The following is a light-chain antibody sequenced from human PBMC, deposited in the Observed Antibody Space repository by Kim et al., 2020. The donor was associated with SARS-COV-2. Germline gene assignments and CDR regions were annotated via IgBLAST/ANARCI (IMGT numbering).Light chain of an antibody. CDR2: GAS. CDR1: PGVSHRY. CDR3: QQYGSPPWT. V-gene: IGKV3-20*01. Sequence: SPAESAPLSCRASPGVSHRYLAWYPQKPGQAPRLLIYGASSRATGIPDRFSGSGSGTDFTLTISRLEPEDFAVYYCQQYGSPPWTFGQGTKVDIK. J-gene: IGKJ1*01.